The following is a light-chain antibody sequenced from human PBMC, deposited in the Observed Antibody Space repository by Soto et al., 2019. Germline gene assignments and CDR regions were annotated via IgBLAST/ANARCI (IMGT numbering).Light chain of an antibody. CDR2: AAS. J-gene: IGKJ1*01. CDR3: QQYYSYPRT. CDR1: QGISSY. Sequence: AIRMTQSPSSFSASTGDRVTITCQASQGISSYLAWYQQKPGKAPKLLIYAASTLQSGVPSRFSGSGSGTDFTLTISFLQSEDFATYYCQQYYSYPRTFGQGTKVEIK. V-gene: IGKV1-8*01.